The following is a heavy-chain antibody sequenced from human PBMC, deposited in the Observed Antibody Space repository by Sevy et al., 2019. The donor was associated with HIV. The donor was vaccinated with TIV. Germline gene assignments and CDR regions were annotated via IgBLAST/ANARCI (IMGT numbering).Heavy chain of an antibody. Sequence: GGSLRLSCAASGFTFDDYAMHWVRQAPGKGLEWVSGISWNSGSIGYADSVKGRFTISRDNAKNSLYLQMNSLRAEDTALYYCAKDGGYSGSYFDYWGQGTLVTVSS. V-gene: IGHV3-9*01. CDR1: GFTFDDYA. CDR3: AKDGGYSGSYFDY. D-gene: IGHD1-26*01. J-gene: IGHJ4*02. CDR2: ISWNSGSI.